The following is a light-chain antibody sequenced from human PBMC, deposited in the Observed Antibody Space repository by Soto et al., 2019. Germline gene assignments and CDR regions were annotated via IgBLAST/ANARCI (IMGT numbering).Light chain of an antibody. CDR1: QSVSSN. CDR2: VAS. J-gene: IGKJ4*01. V-gene: IGKV3-15*01. Sequence: EIVMTQSPATLSVSPGERATLSCRASQSVSSNLAWYQQKPGQTPKLLIYVASTRATGNTARFSGSGSGTEFTLTISSLQSEDFAVYYCQQYNVWPLTFGGGTKVEFK. CDR3: QQYNVWPLT.